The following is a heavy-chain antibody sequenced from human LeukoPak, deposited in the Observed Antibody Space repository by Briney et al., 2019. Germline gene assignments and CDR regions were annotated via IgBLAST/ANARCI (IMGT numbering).Heavy chain of an antibody. CDR2: IYYSGST. V-gene: IGHV4-39*01. Sequence: SETLSLTCTVSGGSISSSNYYWVWIRQPPGKGLEWLGNIYYSGSTWYNPSLKSRVTISVDTSKNQFSLKLSSVTAADTAVYYCARYSSSSGWSDPWGQGALVTVSS. CDR3: ARYSSSSGWSDP. CDR1: GGSISSSNYY. J-gene: IGHJ5*02. D-gene: IGHD6-6*01.